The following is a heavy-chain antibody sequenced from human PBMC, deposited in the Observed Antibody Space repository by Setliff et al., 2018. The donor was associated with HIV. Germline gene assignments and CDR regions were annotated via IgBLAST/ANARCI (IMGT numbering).Heavy chain of an antibody. Sequence: SETLSLTCAVYGGSFSGYYWSWIRQPPGKGLEWIGEINHSGSTNYNSSLKSRVTLSVETSKNQFSLTVTSVTAADTAVYYCARGKELVRSAFDIWGQGTMVTVSS. D-gene: IGHD1-7*01. CDR1: GGSFSGYY. V-gene: IGHV4-34*01. CDR2: INHSGST. CDR3: ARGKELVRSAFDI. J-gene: IGHJ3*02.